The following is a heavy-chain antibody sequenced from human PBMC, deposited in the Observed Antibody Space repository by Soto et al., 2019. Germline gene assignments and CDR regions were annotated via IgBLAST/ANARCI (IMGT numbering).Heavy chain of an antibody. CDR2: IDGSGGIT. CDR1: GFTFGTTD. Sequence: QLLQSGGSLVQPGGSLTLSCAASGFTFGTTDMSWVREAPGEGLEWVSTIDGSGGITYYADSVKGRFTISRDNSRNTVYLQMNSLRGDDTALYYCVKNSGGFNTWGQGALVTVSS. J-gene: IGHJ5*02. V-gene: IGHV3-23*01. D-gene: IGHD3-10*01. CDR3: VKNSGGFNT.